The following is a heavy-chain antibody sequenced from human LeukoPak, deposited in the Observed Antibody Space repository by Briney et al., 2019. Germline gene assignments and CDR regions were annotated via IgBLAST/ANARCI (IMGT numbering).Heavy chain of an antibody. CDR1: GYTFTSYG. D-gene: IGHD5-18*01. Sequence: SVKVSCKASGYTFTSYGISWVRQAPGQGLEWMGGIIPIFGTANYAQKFQGRVTITADESTSTAYMELSSLRSEDTAVYYCATRAMVDAFDIWGQGTMATVSS. CDR2: IIPIFGTA. J-gene: IGHJ3*02. CDR3: ATRAMVDAFDI. V-gene: IGHV1-69*13.